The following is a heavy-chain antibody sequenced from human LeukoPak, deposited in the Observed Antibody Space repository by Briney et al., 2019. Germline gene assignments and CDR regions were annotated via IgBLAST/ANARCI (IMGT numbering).Heavy chain of an antibody. CDR3: TTVHYSNYEARDY. CDR1: GFTFSNAW. J-gene: IGHJ4*02. D-gene: IGHD4-11*01. CDR2: IKSKTDGGTT. V-gene: IGHV3-15*01. Sequence: GGSLRLSCAASGFTFSNAWMSWVRQAPGKGLEWVGRIKSKTDGGTTDYAAPVKGRFTISRDDSKNTLYLQLNSLKTEDTAVYYCTTVHYSNYEARDYWGQGTPVTVSS.